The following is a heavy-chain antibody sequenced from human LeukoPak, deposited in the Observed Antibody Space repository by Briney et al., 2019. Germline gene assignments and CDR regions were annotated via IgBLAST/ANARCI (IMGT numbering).Heavy chain of an antibody. CDR3: ARDRWIKPGIAVAGIFDY. Sequence: PSETLSLTCSVSGASLSTSPYYWSWIRQPAGKGLEWIGRIYTSGSTNYNPSLKSRVTMSVDTSENQFSLKLSSVTAADTAVYYCARDRWIKPGIAVAGIFDYWGQGTLVTVSS. J-gene: IGHJ4*02. CDR1: GASLSTSPYY. CDR2: IYTSGST. D-gene: IGHD6-19*01. V-gene: IGHV4-4*07.